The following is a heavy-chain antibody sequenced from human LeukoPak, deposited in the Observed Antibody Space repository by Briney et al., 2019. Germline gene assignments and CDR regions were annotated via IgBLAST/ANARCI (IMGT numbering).Heavy chain of an antibody. Sequence: GGSLRLSCAASGFTFSSYAMSWVRQAPVQGLEWVSAISTSGSSTYYADSVKGRYTIYRDNSKNTLYLQMNSLRVECTTVYYCAIQYPSYRCFDHWGQGTLVTVSS. V-gene: IGHV3-23*01. J-gene: IGHJ4*02. D-gene: IGHD3-16*02. CDR3: AIQYPSYRCFDH. CDR2: ISTSGSST. CDR1: GFTFSSYA.